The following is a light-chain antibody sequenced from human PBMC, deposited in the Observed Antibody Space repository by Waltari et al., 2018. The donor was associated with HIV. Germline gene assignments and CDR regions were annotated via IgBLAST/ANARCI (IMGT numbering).Light chain of an antibody. V-gene: IGLV1-40*01. Sequence: QSVLTQPPSVSGAPGQRVTISCTGSSSNIGAGYDVHWYQQLPGTAPKLLIYGNGNRPSGVPDRFSGSKSGTSASLAISGLQSDDEADYYCMIWHNNVSVFGPGTRVTVL. CDR2: GNG. J-gene: IGLJ1*01. CDR3: MIWHNNVSV. CDR1: SSNIGAGYD.